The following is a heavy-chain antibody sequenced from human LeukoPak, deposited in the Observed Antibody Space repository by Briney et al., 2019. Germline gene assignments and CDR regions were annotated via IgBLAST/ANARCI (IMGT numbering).Heavy chain of an antibody. J-gene: IGHJ4*02. V-gene: IGHV3-23*01. Sequence: QAGGSLRLSCAASGFNFSSYAMSWVRQAPGKGLEWVSAISGSGGSTYYADSVKGRFTISRDNSKNTLYLQMNSLRAEDTAVYYCARSVSSSWIYYFDYWGQGTLVTVSS. CDR1: GFNFSSYA. CDR2: ISGSGGST. D-gene: IGHD6-13*01. CDR3: ARSVSSSWIYYFDY.